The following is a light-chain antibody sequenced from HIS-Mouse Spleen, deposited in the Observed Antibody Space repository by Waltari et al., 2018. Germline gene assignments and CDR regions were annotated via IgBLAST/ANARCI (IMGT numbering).Light chain of an antibody. CDR3: QQLNSYSWT. CDR1: QGISSY. Sequence: DIQLTQSPSFLSASVGDRVTITCRASQGISSYLACYQQKPGQAPKLLIYAASTLQSGVPSRFSGSGSGTEFTLTISSLQPEDFATYYCQQLNSYSWTFGQGTKVEIK. V-gene: IGKV1-9*01. J-gene: IGKJ1*01. CDR2: AAS.